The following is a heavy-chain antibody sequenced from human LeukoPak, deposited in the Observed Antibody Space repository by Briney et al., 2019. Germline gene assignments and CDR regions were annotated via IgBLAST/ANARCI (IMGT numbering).Heavy chain of an antibody. V-gene: IGHV3-23*01. Sequence: GGSLRLSCAASGFTFSSYAMSWVRQAPGKGLEWVSTISGSGDSTYYADSVKGRFTLSRDKSKNTVYLQMNSLRAEDTAVYYCARVIAYYDFWSGYDYWGQGTLVTVSS. D-gene: IGHD3-3*01. CDR3: ARVIAYYDFWSGYDY. CDR2: ISGSGDST. J-gene: IGHJ4*02. CDR1: GFTFSSYA.